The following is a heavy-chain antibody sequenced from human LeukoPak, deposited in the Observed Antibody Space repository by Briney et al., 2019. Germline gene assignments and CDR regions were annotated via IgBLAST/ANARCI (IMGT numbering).Heavy chain of an antibody. CDR3: AKAIDNRGYYFERGADF. CDR1: GFTFTSYS. V-gene: IGHV3-23*01. CDR2: TSDRGDYT. Sequence: GGSLRLSCAASGFTFTSYSMSWVRQAPGKGLEWVSGTSDRGDYTYYADSVKGRFTISRDSSKNTLFLQMNSLRAEDTAEYFCAKAIDNRGYYFERGADFWGQGTMVTVSS. D-gene: IGHD3-22*01. J-gene: IGHJ4*02.